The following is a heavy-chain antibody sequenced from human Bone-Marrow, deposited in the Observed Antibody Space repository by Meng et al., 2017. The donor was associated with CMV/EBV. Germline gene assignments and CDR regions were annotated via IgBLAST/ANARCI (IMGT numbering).Heavy chain of an antibody. D-gene: IGHD3-16*01. CDR1: GGSFSGYY. CDR2: INHSGST. Sequence: GSLRLSCAVYGGSFSGYYWSWIRQPPGKGLEWIGEINHSGSTNYNPSLKSRVTISVDTSKNQFSLKLSSVTAADTAVYYCASWGPYYYGMDVWGQGTTVTVSS. V-gene: IGHV4-34*01. CDR3: ASWGPYYYGMDV. J-gene: IGHJ6*02.